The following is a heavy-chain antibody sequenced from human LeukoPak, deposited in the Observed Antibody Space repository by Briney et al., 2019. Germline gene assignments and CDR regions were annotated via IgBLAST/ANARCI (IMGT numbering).Heavy chain of an antibody. CDR3: ARDTSAKMYYMDV. CDR2: ISSSGSTI. D-gene: IGHD2-2*01. Sequence: TGGSLRLSCAASGFTFSDYSMSFIRQAPGKGLEWVSYISSSGSTIYYADSVKGRFTISRDNAKNSLFLQMNSLRAEDTAVYYCARDTSAKMYYMDVWGKGTTVTVSS. CDR1: GFTFSDYS. V-gene: IGHV3-11*04. J-gene: IGHJ6*03.